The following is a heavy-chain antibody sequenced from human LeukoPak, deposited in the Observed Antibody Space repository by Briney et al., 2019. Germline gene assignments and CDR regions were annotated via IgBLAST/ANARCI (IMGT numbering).Heavy chain of an antibody. D-gene: IGHD6-19*01. CDR3: VKNNGWFHRAQ. CDR2: IKTDGSET. CDR1: GFNFRDHW. V-gene: IGHV3-7*03. Sequence: GGSLRLSCAASGFNFRDHWMDWVRQAPGKGLEWVGHIKTDGSETYYLDSLRGRFSISRDNTNNALYLQMNSLRVEDTAVYYCVKNNGWFHRAQWGQGTLVTVSS. J-gene: IGHJ4*02.